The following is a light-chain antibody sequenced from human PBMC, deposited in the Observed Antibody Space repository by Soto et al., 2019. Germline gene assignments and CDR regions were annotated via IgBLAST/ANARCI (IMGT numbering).Light chain of an antibody. CDR2: DVS. J-gene: IGLJ1*01. Sequence: QSALTQPASVSGSPGQSITISCTGTSSDVGGYNYVSWYQQHPGKAPKLMIYDVSNRPSGVSNRFSGSKSGNTASLTISGLQAEYEADYYCTSYTSISTSVFGTGTNV. CDR1: SSDVGGYNY. CDR3: TSYTSISTSV. V-gene: IGLV2-14*01.